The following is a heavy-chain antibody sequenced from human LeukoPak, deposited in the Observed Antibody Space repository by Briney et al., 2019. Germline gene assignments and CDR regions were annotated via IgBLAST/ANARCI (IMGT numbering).Heavy chain of an antibody. J-gene: IGHJ4*02. CDR3: ARAAYGDYVLDY. CDR2: IYHSGST. D-gene: IGHD4-17*01. V-gene: IGHV4-30-2*01. Sequence: TLSLTCAVSGGSISSGGYSWSWIRQPPGKGLEWIGYIYHSGSTYYNPSLKSRVTISVDRSKNQFSLKLSSVTAADTAVYYCARAAYGDYVLDYWGQGTLVTVSS. CDR1: GGSISSGGYS.